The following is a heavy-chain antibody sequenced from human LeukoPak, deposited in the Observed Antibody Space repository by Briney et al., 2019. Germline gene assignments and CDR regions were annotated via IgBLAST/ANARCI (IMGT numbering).Heavy chain of an antibody. V-gene: IGHV1-18*01. CDR3: ARDNSSSGPRRGGSCSDALDI. J-gene: IGHJ3*02. CDR1: GYTFTSYG. D-gene: IGHD2-15*01. CDR2: ISGYNGNT. Sequence: ASVKVSCKASGYTFTSYGISWLRQAPGQGLEWMGWISGYNGNTNYAQKLQGRVTMTTDTSTSTAYMELRSLGSDDTAVYYCARDNSSSGPRRGGSCSDALDISGQGTMVTVSS.